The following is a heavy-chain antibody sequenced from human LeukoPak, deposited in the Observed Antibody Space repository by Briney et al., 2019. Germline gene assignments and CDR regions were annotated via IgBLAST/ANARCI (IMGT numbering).Heavy chain of an antibody. J-gene: IGHJ4*02. D-gene: IGHD3-22*01. CDR3: AMEPYYYDSSGYYY. CDR1: GSTFTSYW. Sequence: GGSLRLSCVASGSTFTSYWMHWVRQAPGKGLVWVSRINSDGSSTNYADSVKGRFTISRDNAKNTLYLQMNSLRAEDTAVYYCAMEPYYYDSSGYYYWGQGTLVTVSS. V-gene: IGHV3-74*01. CDR2: INSDGSST.